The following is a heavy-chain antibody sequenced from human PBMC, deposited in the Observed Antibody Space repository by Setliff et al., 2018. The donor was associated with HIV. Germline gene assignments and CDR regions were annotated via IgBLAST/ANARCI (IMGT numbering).Heavy chain of an antibody. D-gene: IGHD3-22*01. J-gene: IGHJ5*02. Sequence: ASVKVSCKASGYTFISYAVYWVRQAPGQGLEWVGWINPNNGNTKYAQNFQGRVSMTTTDTSTTTAYMELRSLRSDDTAVYYCTRETYYYDSSGYLGWFDPWGQGTLVTVSS. CDR1: GYTFISYA. V-gene: IGHV1-18*01. CDR2: INPNNGNT. CDR3: TRETYYYDSSGYLGWFDP.